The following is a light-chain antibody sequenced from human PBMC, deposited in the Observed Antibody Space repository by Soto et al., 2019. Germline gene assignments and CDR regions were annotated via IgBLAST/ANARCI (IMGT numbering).Light chain of an antibody. CDR2: GAS. CDR3: QQYGSSPFT. Sequence: EIVLTQSPGTLSLSPGERATLSCRASQSVSSSYLAWYQQKPGQAPRLLIYGASSRAPGIPDRFSGSGSGTDFNLTISRLEPEDFAVYYCQQYGSSPFTFGPGTKVDIK. J-gene: IGKJ3*01. V-gene: IGKV3-20*01. CDR1: QSVSSSY.